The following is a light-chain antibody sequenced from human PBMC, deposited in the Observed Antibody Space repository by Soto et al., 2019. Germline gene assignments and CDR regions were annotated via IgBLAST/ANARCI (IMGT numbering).Light chain of an antibody. V-gene: IGKV3-15*01. J-gene: IGKJ1*01. CDR2: GAS. CDR3: QQYNNWTPGT. Sequence: EIVMTQSPATLSVSPGERATLSCRASQSVSSNLAWYQQKPGQAPRLLIYGASTRATGIPARFSGSGSGTEFTLTLSSLQSEDFAVYYYQQYNNWTPGTFGQWNKVDIK. CDR1: QSVSSN.